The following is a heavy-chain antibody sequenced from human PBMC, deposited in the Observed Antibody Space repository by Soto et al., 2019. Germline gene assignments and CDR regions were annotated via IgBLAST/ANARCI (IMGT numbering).Heavy chain of an antibody. CDR2: IYYSGST. CDR3: ARELLYTPGKRRGLLDY. D-gene: IGHD3-10*01. J-gene: IGHJ4*02. CDR1: GGSVSSGSYY. V-gene: IGHV4-61*01. Sequence: TSETLSLTCTVSGGSVSSGSYYWSWIRQPPGKGLEWIGYIYYSGSTNYNPSLKSRVTISVDTSKNQFSLKLSSVTAADTAVYYCARELLYTPGKRRGLLDYWGQGTLVTVSS.